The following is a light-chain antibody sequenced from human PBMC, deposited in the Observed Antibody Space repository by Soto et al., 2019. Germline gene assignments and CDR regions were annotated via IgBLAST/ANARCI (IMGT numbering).Light chain of an antibody. Sequence: EIVLTQSPGTLSLSPGERATLSCRASQSVRSSYLAWYQQKSGQAPRLLIYGASIRATGIPDRFGGSGSGTDFTLTISRLEPEDFAVYYCHQYGDSPLFGPGTKVDIK. CDR2: GAS. V-gene: IGKV3-20*01. CDR1: QSVRSSY. CDR3: HQYGDSPL. J-gene: IGKJ3*01.